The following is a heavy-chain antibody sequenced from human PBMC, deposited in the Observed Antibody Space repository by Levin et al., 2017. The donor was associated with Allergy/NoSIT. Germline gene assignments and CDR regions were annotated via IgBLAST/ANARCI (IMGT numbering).Heavy chain of an antibody. CDR2: IKSKTDGGTT. CDR3: TLQESRVLWFGESLNFDY. Sequence: GGSLRLSCAASGFTFSNAWMSWVRQAPGKGLEWVGRIKSKTDGGTTDYAAPVKGRFTISRDDSKNTLYLQMNSLKTEDTAVYYCTLQESRVLWFGESLNFDYWGQGTLVTVSS. D-gene: IGHD3-10*01. CDR1: GFTFSNAW. J-gene: IGHJ4*02. V-gene: IGHV3-15*01.